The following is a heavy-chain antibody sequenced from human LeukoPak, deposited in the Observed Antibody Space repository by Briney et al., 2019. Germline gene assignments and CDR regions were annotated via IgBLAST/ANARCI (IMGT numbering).Heavy chain of an antibody. CDR2: LYRDGTT. J-gene: IGHJ4*02. Sequence: GGSLRLSCVASGFGVSSNYMSWVRQAPGKGLDWVSLLYRDGTTYYAESVKGRFTISRDSSKSTLYLQMNSLTVEDTALYYCARVGYYGDYALALDHWGQGTLVSVSS. CDR1: GFGVSSNY. V-gene: IGHV3-53*01. CDR3: ARVGYYGDYALALDH. D-gene: IGHD4-17*01.